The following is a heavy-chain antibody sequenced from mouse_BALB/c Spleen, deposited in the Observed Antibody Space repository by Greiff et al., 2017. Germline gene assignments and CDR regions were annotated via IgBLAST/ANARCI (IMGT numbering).Heavy chain of an antibody. V-gene: IGHV5-4*02. CDR2: ISDGGSYT. D-gene: IGHD1-1*01. CDR3: EGRGCDGYWDFDV. Sequence: EVMLVESGGGLVKPGGSLKLSCAASGFSFTDYYMYWVRQTPEKRLEWVATISDGGSYTYYPDSVKGRFTISRDNAKNNLYLQMSSLKSEDTAMYYCEGRGCDGYWDFDVWGAGTTVTVSS. J-gene: IGHJ1*01. CDR1: GFSFTDYY.